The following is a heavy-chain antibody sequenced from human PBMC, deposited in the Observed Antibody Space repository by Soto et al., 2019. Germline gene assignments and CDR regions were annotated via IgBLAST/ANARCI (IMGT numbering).Heavy chain of an antibody. CDR2: ISFDGTNK. J-gene: IGHJ6*02. V-gene: IGHV3-30*04. CDR3: AREMISIVMGGMSSMDV. CDR1: KFTFASYV. Sequence: QVQLVESGGGVVQPERSQRLSCTASKFTFASYVMHWVRQAPGEGLEWVALISFDGTNKYYADSVKGRFTISRDNSKNTMYLQMNSLRPEDTAVYYCAREMISIVMGGMSSMDVWGQGTTVTVS. D-gene: IGHD2-15*01.